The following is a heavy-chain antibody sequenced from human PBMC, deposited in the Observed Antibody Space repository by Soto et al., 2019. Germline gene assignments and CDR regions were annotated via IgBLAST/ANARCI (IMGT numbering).Heavy chain of an antibody. CDR1: GYTFTSYG. CDR2: ISAYNGNT. CDR3: ARRARYYYDSSGYYYGAFDI. D-gene: IGHD3-22*01. J-gene: IGHJ3*02. Sequence: ASVNVSCKASGYTFTSYGSSWVRQAPGQGLEWMGWISAYNGNTNYAQKLQGRVTMTTDPSTSTAYMELRSLRSDDTAVYYCARRARYYYDSSGYYYGAFDIWGQGTMVTVSS. V-gene: IGHV1-18*01.